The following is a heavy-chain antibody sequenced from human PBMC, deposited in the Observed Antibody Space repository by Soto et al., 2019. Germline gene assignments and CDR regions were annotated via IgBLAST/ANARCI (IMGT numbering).Heavy chain of an antibody. CDR2: ISGSGGGT. CDR3: AKFGMATTKRSPPYYIDY. D-gene: IGHD1-1*01. Sequence: GGCLRLSCAASGFTFSSYAMSWVRQAPGKGLEWVSSISGSGGGTYYADSVKGRFTFSRDNSKNTLYLQMNSLRAEDTAVYYCAKFGMATTKRSPPYYIDYWGQGALVTV. CDR1: GFTFSSYA. V-gene: IGHV3-23*01. J-gene: IGHJ4*02.